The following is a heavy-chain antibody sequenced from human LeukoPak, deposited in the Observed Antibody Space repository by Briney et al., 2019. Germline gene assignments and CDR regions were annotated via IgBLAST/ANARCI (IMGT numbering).Heavy chain of an antibody. D-gene: IGHD3-22*01. CDR3: ASHYYDSSGYFSLFGY. CDR2: INPNSGGT. J-gene: IGHJ4*02. Sequence: GASVKVSCKASGYTFTGYYMHWVRQAPGQGLEWMGWINPNSGGTNYAQKFQGRVTMTRDTSISTAYMELSRLRSDDTAVYYCASHYYDSSGYFSLFGYWGQGTLVTVSS. V-gene: IGHV1-2*02. CDR1: GYTFTGYY.